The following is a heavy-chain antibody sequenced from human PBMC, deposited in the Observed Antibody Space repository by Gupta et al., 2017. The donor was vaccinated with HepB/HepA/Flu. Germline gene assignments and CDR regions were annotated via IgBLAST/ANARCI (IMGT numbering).Heavy chain of an antibody. J-gene: IGHJ4*02. V-gene: IGHV3-21*01. Sequence: VRQAPGKGLEWVSSISSSSSYIYYADSVKGRFTISRDNAKNSLYLQMNSLRAEDTAVYYCARDYGFTHFDYWGQGTLVTVSS. D-gene: IGHD4-17*01. CDR3: ARDYGFTHFDY. CDR2: ISSSSSYI.